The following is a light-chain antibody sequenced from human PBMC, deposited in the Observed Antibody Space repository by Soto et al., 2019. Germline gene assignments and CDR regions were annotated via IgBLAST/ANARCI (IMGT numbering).Light chain of an antibody. Sequence: QAVVTQEPSISVSPGGTVTLTCGLSSGSVSTSHYPSWHQQTPGQAPRTLISTTNTRSSGVPDRFSGSILGNKAALTITGAQADDESDYYCMLHVGSGISVFGGGTKLTVL. CDR2: TTN. V-gene: IGLV8-61*01. CDR1: SGSVSTSHY. J-gene: IGLJ3*02. CDR3: MLHVGSGISV.